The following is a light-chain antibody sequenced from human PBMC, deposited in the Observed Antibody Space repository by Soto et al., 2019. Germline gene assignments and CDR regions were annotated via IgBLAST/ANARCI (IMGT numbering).Light chain of an antibody. CDR2: DAS. V-gene: IGKV3-11*01. Sequence: DIVLTQSPATLSLSPGETATLSCRASQSVSSYLAWYQQKPGQAPRLLIYDASNRATVIPARFSGSGSGTDFTLTISSLEPEDFAVYYCQQRSNWPPKYTFGQGTKLEIK. CDR1: QSVSSY. CDR3: QQRSNWPPKYT. J-gene: IGKJ2*01.